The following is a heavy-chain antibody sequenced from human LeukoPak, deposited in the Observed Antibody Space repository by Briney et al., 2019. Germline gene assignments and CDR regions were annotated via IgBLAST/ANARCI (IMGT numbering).Heavy chain of an antibody. CDR2: INSKSGGT. CDR3: ARDDALTAMWEFDS. CDR1: GYTFTAYI. Sequence: ASVKVSCKASGYTFTAYIMHWVRQAPGQGLEYMGWINSKSGGTNYAQKFGGRVTRTSDTSINTVYMDLRRLGFDDTAVYYCARDDALTAMWEFDSWGQGTLVTVSS. J-gene: IGHJ4*02. D-gene: IGHD2-21*02. V-gene: IGHV1-2*02.